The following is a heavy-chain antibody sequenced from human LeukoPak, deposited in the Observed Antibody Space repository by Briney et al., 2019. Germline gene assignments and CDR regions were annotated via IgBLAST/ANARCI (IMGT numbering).Heavy chain of an antibody. V-gene: IGHV3-33*06. J-gene: IGHJ3*02. D-gene: IGHD1-26*01. CDR1: GFTFSSYG. Sequence: GGSLRLSCAASGFTFSSYGMHWVRQAPGKGLEWVAVIWYDGSNKYYADSVKGRFTISRDNSKNTLYLQMNSLRAEDTAVYYCANLEKESGSYSGGDDDAFDIWGQGTMVTVSS. CDR2: IWYDGSNK. CDR3: ANLEKESGSYSGGDDDAFDI.